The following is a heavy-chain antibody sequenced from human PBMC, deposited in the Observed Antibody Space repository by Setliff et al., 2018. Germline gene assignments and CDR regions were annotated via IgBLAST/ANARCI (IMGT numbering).Heavy chain of an antibody. D-gene: IGHD2-15*01. CDR1: GGSISSGSNY. CDR2: IDPSGNT. V-gene: IGHV4-61*09. Sequence: KPSETLSLTCTVSGGSISSGSNYWSWIRQPAGRGLEWIGHIDPSGNTNYHPSLKSRVTISGDTSKNQFSLKLSSLTAADTAVYYCARHRGVVAASDYMDVWGKGTTVTVSS. J-gene: IGHJ6*03. CDR3: ARHRGVVAASDYMDV.